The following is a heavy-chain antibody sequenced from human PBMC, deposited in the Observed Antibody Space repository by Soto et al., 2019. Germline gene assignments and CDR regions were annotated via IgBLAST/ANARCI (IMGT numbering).Heavy chain of an antibody. Sequence: QVQLVQSGAEVKKPGSSVKVSCKASGGTFNSYAISWVRQAPGQGLEWMGGIIPIFGTANYAQKFQGRVTITADESTSTAYMELSSLRSEDTAVYYCARGPHQYCSSTSCENWYFDLWGRGTLVTVSS. CDR3: ARGPHQYCSSTSCENWYFDL. D-gene: IGHD2-2*01. CDR1: GGTFNSYA. CDR2: IIPIFGTA. J-gene: IGHJ2*01. V-gene: IGHV1-69*01.